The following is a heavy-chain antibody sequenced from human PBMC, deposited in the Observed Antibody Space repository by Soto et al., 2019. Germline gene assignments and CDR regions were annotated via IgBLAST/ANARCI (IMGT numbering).Heavy chain of an antibody. CDR2: IHWNDDE. J-gene: IGHJ5*02. V-gene: IGHV2-5*01. CDR1: GFSLSVYGVR. D-gene: IGHD3-3*02. CDR3: AHSRVLDWFDP. Sequence: SGPTLVNPTQTLTLTCSFSGFSLSVYGVRVIWFRQPPGETLEWLALIHWNDDERYNPSLKRRLTITKDISKNQVVLTMTNMDPMDTATYYCAHSRVLDWFDPWGQGTLVTVSS.